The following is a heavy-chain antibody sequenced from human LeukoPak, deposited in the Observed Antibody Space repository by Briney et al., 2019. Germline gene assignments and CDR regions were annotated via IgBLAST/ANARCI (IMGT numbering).Heavy chain of an antibody. V-gene: IGHV3-23*01. CDR1: GFTFSNYA. Sequence: PGGSLRLSCVASGFTFSNYAMSWVRQAPGKGLEYVSPISASGLSTYYTDSVKGRFTISRDNSKNTLYLQMNSLRAEDTAVYYCAKVPGILAYSDYWGQGTLVTVSS. CDR2: ISASGLST. CDR3: AKVPGILAYSDY. J-gene: IGHJ4*02. D-gene: IGHD2-21*01.